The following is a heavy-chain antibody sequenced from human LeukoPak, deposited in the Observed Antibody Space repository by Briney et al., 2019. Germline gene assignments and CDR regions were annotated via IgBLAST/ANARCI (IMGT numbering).Heavy chain of an antibody. Sequence: SETLSLTCTVSGDSISSYYWSWIRQPPGKGLESIGYIYNSGSTNYIPSLKSRVTISVDTSKNQFSLKLSSVTAADTAVYYCARAHSSSSWGWFDPWGQGTLVTVSS. CDR3: ARAHSSSSWGWFDP. J-gene: IGHJ5*02. V-gene: IGHV4-59*01. CDR1: GDSISSYY. D-gene: IGHD6-6*01. CDR2: IYNSGST.